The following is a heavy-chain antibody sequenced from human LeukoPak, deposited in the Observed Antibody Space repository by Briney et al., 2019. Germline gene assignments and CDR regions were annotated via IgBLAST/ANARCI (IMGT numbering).Heavy chain of an antibody. J-gene: IGHJ5*02. CDR3: ARDPRHVYKHLQSGGWFDP. CDR1: GYTFTSYY. Sequence: ASVKVSCKASGYTFTSYYMHWVRQAPGQGLEWMGIINPSGGSTSYAQKFQGRITMTRDTSTSTVYMELSSLRSEDTAVYYCARDPRHVYKHLQSGGWFDPWGQGTLVTVSS. D-gene: IGHD4-23*01. V-gene: IGHV1-46*01. CDR2: INPSGGST.